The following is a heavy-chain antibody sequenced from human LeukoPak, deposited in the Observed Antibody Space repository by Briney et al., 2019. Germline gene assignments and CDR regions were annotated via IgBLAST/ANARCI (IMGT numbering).Heavy chain of an antibody. Sequence: GGSLRLSCAASVFTFTTYAMNCVRQAPGKGLEWVSSISGSGDSTYYADSVRGRFTISRDNSKNTVFLQMNSLRAEDTAIYYCAKSPGYSGSYPAFDYWGQGALVTVSS. J-gene: IGHJ4*02. CDR3: AKSPGYSGSYPAFDY. V-gene: IGHV3-23*01. CDR2: ISGSGDST. CDR1: VFTFTTYA. D-gene: IGHD1-26*01.